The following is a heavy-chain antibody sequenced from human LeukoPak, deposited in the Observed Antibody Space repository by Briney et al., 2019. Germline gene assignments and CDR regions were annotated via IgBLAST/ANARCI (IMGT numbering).Heavy chain of an antibody. J-gene: IGHJ4*02. Sequence: ASVKVSCKTSGYTFTSYYMHWMRQAPGQGLEWVGMINPNGGGTSSAQKFQGRVTMTRDTSTSTVYMELSSLRSEDTAVYYCARVPVVVTAGYFDYWGQGTLVTVSS. CDR2: INPNGGGT. CDR1: GYTFTSYY. D-gene: IGHD2-21*02. CDR3: ARVPVVVTAGYFDY. V-gene: IGHV1-46*01.